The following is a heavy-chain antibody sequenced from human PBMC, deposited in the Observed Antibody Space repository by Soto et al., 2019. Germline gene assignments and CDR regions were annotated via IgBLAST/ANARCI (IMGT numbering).Heavy chain of an antibody. CDR3: AHRRDPHSSSWPAAYFDY. Sequence: QITLKESGPTLVKPTQTLTLTCTFSGFSLSTSGVGVGWIRQPPGKALEWLALIYWDDDKRYSPSLKSRLTITKDTSKNQVVLTMTNMDPVDTATYYCAHRRDPHSSSWPAAYFDYWGQGTLVTVSS. CDR1: GFSLSTSGVG. CDR2: IYWDDDK. J-gene: IGHJ4*02. D-gene: IGHD6-13*01. V-gene: IGHV2-5*02.